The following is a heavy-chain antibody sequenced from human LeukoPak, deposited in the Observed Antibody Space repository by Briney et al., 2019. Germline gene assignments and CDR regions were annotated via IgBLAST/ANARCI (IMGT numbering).Heavy chain of an antibody. J-gene: IGHJ4*02. Sequence: SETLSLTCTVSGGSISRGGYYWSWIRQHPGKGVEGIGYIYYSGSTYCNPSLKSRVTISVDTSKNQFSLKLSSVTAADTAVYYCARVVLVYYDFWSGYHTSFDYWGQGTLVTVSS. CDR2: IYYSGST. V-gene: IGHV4-31*03. D-gene: IGHD3-3*01. CDR1: GGSISRGGYY. CDR3: ARVVLVYYDFWSGYHTSFDY.